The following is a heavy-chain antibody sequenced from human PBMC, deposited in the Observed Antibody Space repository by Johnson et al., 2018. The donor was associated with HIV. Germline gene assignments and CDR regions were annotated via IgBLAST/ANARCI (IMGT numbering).Heavy chain of an antibody. Sequence: EVQLVESGGGLVQPGGSLRLSCAASGFTFSSYWMSWVRQVPGKGLEWVANIKQDGREKYYGDSVKGRFTISRDNAKNTLFLQMNSLSADDTAMYYCATSTASDALDIWGQGTMVTVSS. CDR3: ATSTASDALDI. V-gene: IGHV3-7*01. CDR1: GFTFSSYW. CDR2: IKQDGREK. D-gene: IGHD1-1*01. J-gene: IGHJ3*02.